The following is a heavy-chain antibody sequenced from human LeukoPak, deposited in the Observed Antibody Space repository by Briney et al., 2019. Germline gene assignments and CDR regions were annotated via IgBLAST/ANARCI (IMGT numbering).Heavy chain of an antibody. V-gene: IGHV3-23*01. Sequence: GGSLRLSCAASGFTFSSYAMSWVRQAPGKGLGWVSAISGSGGSTYYADSVKGRFTISRDNSKNTLYLQMNSLRAEDTAVYYCAAQLSSSWPFDYWGQGTLVTVSS. J-gene: IGHJ4*02. CDR1: GFTFSSYA. CDR3: AAQLSSSWPFDY. CDR2: ISGSGGST. D-gene: IGHD6-13*01.